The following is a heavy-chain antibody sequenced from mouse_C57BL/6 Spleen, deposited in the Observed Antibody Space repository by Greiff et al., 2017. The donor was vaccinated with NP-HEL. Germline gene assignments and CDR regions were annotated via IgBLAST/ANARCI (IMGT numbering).Heavy chain of an antibody. J-gene: IGHJ3*01. Sequence: QVQLKQPGAELVKPGASVKMSCKASGYTFTSYWITWVKQRPGQGLEWIGDIYPGSGSTNYNEKFKSKATLTVDTSSSTAYMQLGSLTSEDSAVYYCAREDHYYGSSWFAYWGQGTLVTVSA. D-gene: IGHD1-1*01. CDR1: GYTFTSYW. V-gene: IGHV1-55*01. CDR3: AREDHYYGSSWFAY. CDR2: IYPGSGST.